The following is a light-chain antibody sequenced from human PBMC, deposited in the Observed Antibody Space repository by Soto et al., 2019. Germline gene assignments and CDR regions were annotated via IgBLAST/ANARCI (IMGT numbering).Light chain of an antibody. V-gene: IGKV3-11*01. Sequence: EIVLTQSPATLSLSPGERAALSCRASETVDSFLAWYQQKPGQAPRLLIYDASKGATGIPARFSGSGSGTDFTLTISSLEPEDFAVYYCQQRKKWPPLTFGGGTKVDIK. CDR2: DAS. J-gene: IGKJ4*01. CDR3: QQRKKWPPLT. CDR1: ETVDSF.